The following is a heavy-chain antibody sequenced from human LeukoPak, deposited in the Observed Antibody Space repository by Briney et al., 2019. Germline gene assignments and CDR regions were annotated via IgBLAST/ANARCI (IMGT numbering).Heavy chain of an antibody. CDR3: GGGDCSGGSCYVGGYNWFDP. Sequence: SETLSLTCTVSGGSISGSSYYWGWIRQPPGKGLEWIGSIYYSGSTYYNPSLKSRVTISVDTSKNQFSLKLSSVTAADTAVYYCGGGDCSGGSCYVGGYNWFDPWGQGTLVTVSS. V-gene: IGHV4-39*01. CDR2: IYYSGST. D-gene: IGHD2-15*01. J-gene: IGHJ5*02. CDR1: GGSISGSSYY.